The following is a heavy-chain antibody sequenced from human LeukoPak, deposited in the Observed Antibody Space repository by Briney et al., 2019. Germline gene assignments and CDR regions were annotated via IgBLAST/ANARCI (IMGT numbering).Heavy chain of an antibody. D-gene: IGHD6-6*01. CDR2: ISGDGFSS. J-gene: IGHJ2*01. CDR3: VRKSAPACRVCGCSSNWYFDG. CDR1: VFTFRNHW. Sequence: GGSLRLSCAASVFTFRNHWMRWVRQAPGKGLVWVARISGDGFSSTLADSVKGRFTISRDNDKNTLYLQMHSLRIEDTALYYCVRKSAPACRVCGCSSNWYFDGWGQGTLITVSS. V-gene: IGHV3-74*03.